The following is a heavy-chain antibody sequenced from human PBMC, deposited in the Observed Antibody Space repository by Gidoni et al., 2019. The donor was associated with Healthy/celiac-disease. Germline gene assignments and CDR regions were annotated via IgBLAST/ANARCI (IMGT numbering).Heavy chain of an antibody. J-gene: IGHJ4*02. Sequence: QVQLQESGPGLVKPSETLSLTCAVSGYSISSGYYWGWIRQPPGKGLEWIGSIYHSGSTYYNPSLKSRVTISVDTSKNQFSLKLSSVTAADTAVYYCAGAVQGYGDYVDYWGQGTLVTVSS. CDR2: IYHSGST. V-gene: IGHV4-38-2*01. D-gene: IGHD4-17*01. CDR1: GYSISSGYY. CDR3: AGAVQGYGDYVDY.